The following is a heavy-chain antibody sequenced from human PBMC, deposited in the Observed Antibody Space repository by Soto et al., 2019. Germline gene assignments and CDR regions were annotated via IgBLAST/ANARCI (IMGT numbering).Heavy chain of an antibody. CDR2: IYYSGST. V-gene: IGHV4-59*01. CDR1: GGSISSYY. Sequence: QVQLQESGPGLVKPSETLSLTCTVSGGSISSYYWSWIRQPPGKGLEWIGYIYYSGSTNYNPSLKSRVTISVDTSKNQFSLKLSSVTAADTAVYYCARVRLAGTTGWFDPWGQGTLVTVSS. J-gene: IGHJ5*02. D-gene: IGHD1-1*01. CDR3: ARVRLAGTTGWFDP.